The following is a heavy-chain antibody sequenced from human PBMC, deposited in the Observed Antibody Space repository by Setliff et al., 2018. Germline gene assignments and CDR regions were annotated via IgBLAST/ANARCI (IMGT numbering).Heavy chain of an antibody. J-gene: IGHJ4*02. V-gene: IGHV3-11*04. D-gene: IGHD5-18*01. CDR3: AKFVGYTYGYDY. CDR2: ISHGGGTI. Sequence: DYYWSWIRQPPGKGLEYIGHISHGGGTIYYADSVKGRFTISRDNAKNSLFLQMNSLRAEDTALHYCAKFVGYTYGYDYWGRGTLVTVS. CDR1: DYY.